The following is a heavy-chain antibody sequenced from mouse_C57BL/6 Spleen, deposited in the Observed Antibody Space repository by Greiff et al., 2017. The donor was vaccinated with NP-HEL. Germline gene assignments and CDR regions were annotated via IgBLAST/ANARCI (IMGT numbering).Heavy chain of an antibody. J-gene: IGHJ2*01. CDR3: ARRDGSSLYYFDY. D-gene: IGHD1-1*01. CDR2: INPYNGDT. CDR1: GYSFTGYF. Sequence: EVQLQQSGPELVKPGDSVKISCKASGYSFTGYFMNWVMQSHGKSLEWIGRINPYNGDTFYNQKFKGKATLTVDKSSSTAHMELRSLTSEDSAVYYCARRDGSSLYYFDYWGQGTTLTVSS. V-gene: IGHV1-20*01.